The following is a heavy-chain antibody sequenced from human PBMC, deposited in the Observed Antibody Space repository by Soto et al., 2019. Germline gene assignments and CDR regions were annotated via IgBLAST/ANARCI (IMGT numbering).Heavy chain of an antibody. Sequence: PGESLKISCKGSGYSFTSYWIGWVRQMPGKGLEWMGIIYPGDSDTRYSPSFQGQVTISADKSISTAYLQWSSLKASDTAMCYCAIPQYYYDSSGYYYPLYAFDIWGQGTMVTVSS. CDR3: AIPQYYYDSSGYYYPLYAFDI. D-gene: IGHD3-22*01. J-gene: IGHJ3*02. CDR1: GYSFTSYW. CDR2: IYPGDSDT. V-gene: IGHV5-51*01.